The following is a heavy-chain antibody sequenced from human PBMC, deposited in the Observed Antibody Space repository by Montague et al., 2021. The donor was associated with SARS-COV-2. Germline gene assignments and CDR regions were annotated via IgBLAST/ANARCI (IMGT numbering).Heavy chain of an antibody. Sequence: SETLSLTCSVSGGSMSSYHWVWIRQPPGKGLEWIGYVYYCGSTNYNLSLKSRVTISLDTSKNRFSLRVTSVTAADTAVYYCARDVRYYFDQWGQGTLVTVSS. J-gene: IGHJ4*02. CDR1: GGSMSSYH. CDR3: ARDVRYYFDQ. D-gene: IGHD3-10*01. V-gene: IGHV4-59*01. CDR2: VYYCGST.